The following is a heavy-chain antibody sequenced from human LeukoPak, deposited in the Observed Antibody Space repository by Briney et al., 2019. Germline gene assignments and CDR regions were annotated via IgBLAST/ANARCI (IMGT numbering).Heavy chain of an antibody. CDR2: IYYSGST. CDR1: GASISSSSYD. Sequence: PSETLSLTCTVSGASISSSSYDWGWIRQPPGKGLGWIGSIYYSGSTYYTPSLKSRVTISVDTSKNQFSLKLSSVTATDTAVYYCARSGYSYGHFDYWGQGTLVTVSS. V-gene: IGHV4-39*01. J-gene: IGHJ4*02. CDR3: ARSGYSYGHFDY. D-gene: IGHD5-18*01.